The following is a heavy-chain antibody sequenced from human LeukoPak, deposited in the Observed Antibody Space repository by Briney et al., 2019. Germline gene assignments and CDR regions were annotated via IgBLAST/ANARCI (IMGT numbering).Heavy chain of an antibody. D-gene: IGHD3-3*01. J-gene: IGHJ3*02. CDR2: ISGNGANT. Sequence: GGSLRLSCAASGLTFSIYAMSWVRQAPGKGLEWVSAISGNGANTYYADSVKGRFTISRDNSKNTLYLQMNSLRAEDTAVYYCAKAPLEVGAFDIWGQGTMVTVSS. V-gene: IGHV3-23*01. CDR3: AKAPLEVGAFDI. CDR1: GLTFSIYA.